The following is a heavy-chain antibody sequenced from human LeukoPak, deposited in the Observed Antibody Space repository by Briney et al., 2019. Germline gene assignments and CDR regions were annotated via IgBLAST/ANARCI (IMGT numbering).Heavy chain of an antibody. J-gene: IGHJ4*02. CDR3: AREMGGSGSYWDKETYYFDY. V-gene: IGHV3-48*01. D-gene: IGHD3-10*01. CDR2: ISSSSSTI. Sequence: GGSLRLSCAASGFTFSSYSMNWVRQAPGKGLEWVSYISSSSSTIYYADSVKGRFTISRDNAKNSLYLQMNSLRAEDTAVYYCAREMGGSGSYWDKETYYFDYWGQGTLVTVSS. CDR1: GFTFSSYS.